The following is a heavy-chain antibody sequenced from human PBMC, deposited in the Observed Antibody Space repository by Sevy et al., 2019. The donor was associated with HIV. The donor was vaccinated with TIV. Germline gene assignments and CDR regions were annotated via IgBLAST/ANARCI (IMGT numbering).Heavy chain of an antibody. CDR2: ISSGSRYT. J-gene: IGHJ4*02. V-gene: IGHV3-11*06. D-gene: IGHD6-13*01. CDR3: ARVRVVAADYYFDY. CDR1: GFSFSDYY. Sequence: GGSLRLSCAASGFSFSDYYMTWIRQAPGKGLEWVSYISSGSRYTNYADSVKGRFAISRDNDENSLYLQMSSLRAEDTAVYYCARVRVVAADYYFDYWGQGTLVTVSS.